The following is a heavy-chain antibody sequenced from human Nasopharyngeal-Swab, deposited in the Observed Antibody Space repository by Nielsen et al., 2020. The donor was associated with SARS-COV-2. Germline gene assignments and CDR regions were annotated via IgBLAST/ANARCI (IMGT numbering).Heavy chain of an antibody. V-gene: IGHV4-59*08. J-gene: IGHJ4*02. Sequence: SETLSLTCSVSGGPISSDYWRWIRQPPGKGLEWIGYIHYSGSTNYNPSLKSRVTMSVDTSKNQFSLKLSSVTAADTAVYYCARPKYSGYDDEFGAYFDYWGQGTLVTVSS. CDR1: GGPISSDY. CDR3: ARPKYSGYDDEFGAYFDY. D-gene: IGHD5-12*01. CDR2: IHYSGST.